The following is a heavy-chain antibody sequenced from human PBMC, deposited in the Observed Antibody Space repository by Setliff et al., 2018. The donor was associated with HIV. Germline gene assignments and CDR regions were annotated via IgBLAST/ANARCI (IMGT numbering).Heavy chain of an antibody. CDR3: ARSSYYDVNSPFDY. V-gene: IGHV1-69*02. J-gene: IGHJ4*02. D-gene: IGHD3-16*01. CDR1: RSTFNSHT. Sequence: SVKVSCKASRSTFNSHTINWVRQAPGQGLDWMGRIIPILGVANYAQRFQGKVTITADKSTSTAYMELNSLRSEDTAVYYCARSSYYDVNSPFDYWGQGTRVTVSS. CDR2: IIPILGVA.